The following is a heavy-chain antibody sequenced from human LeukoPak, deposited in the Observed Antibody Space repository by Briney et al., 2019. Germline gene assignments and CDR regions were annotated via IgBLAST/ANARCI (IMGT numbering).Heavy chain of an antibody. CDR2: INPNSGGT. CDR3: ARGWAVTVDY. Sequence: GASVKVSYKASGYTFTGYYMHWVRQAPGQGLEWMRWINPNSGGTNYAQKFQGWVTMTRDTSISTAYMELSRLRSEDTAVYYCARGWAVTVDYWGQGTLVTVSS. CDR1: GYTFTGYY. J-gene: IGHJ4*02. D-gene: IGHD4-17*01. V-gene: IGHV1-2*04.